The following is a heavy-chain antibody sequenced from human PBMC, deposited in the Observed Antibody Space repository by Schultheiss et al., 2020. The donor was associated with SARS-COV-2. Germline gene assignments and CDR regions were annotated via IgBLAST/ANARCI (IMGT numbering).Heavy chain of an antibody. CDR3: ARDRYDFWSGYVSYWYFYL. Sequence: KVSCKASGGTFSSYAISWVRQAPGQGLEWMGGIIPIFGTANYAQKFQGRVTITADESTSTAYMELSSLRSEDTAVYYCARDRYDFWSGYVSYWYFYLWGRGTLVTVSS. CDR2: IIPIFGTA. CDR1: GGTFSSYA. D-gene: IGHD3-3*01. J-gene: IGHJ2*01. V-gene: IGHV1-69*01.